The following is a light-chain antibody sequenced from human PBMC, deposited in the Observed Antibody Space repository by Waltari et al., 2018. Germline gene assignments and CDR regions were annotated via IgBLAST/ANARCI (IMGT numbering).Light chain of an antibody. CDR3: SSYTSSSISWV. V-gene: IGLV2-14*01. J-gene: IGLJ3*02. Sequence: QSALTQPASVSGSPGQSITISCTGTSSDVGGYNYVSWYQQHPGKAPKLMIYEGSNRPSWVSNRFSGSKSGNTASLTISGLQAEDEADYYCSSYTSSSISWVFGGGTKLTVL. CDR2: EGS. CDR1: SSDVGGYNY.